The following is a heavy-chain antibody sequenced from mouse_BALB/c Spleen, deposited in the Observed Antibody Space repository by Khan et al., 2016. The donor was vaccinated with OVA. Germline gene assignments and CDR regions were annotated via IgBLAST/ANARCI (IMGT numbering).Heavy chain of an antibody. Sequence: EVQLQESGPGLVKPSQSLSLTCTVTGYSITSGYGWNWIRQFPGNKLGWMGYISYSGSTNYNPSLKSQISITPDTSTNPFFLQLNSVTTEDTATDVCARAARIKYWGQGTTLTVSS. V-gene: IGHV3-2*02. CDR3: ARAARIKY. CDR2: ISYSGST. CDR1: GYSITSGYG. J-gene: IGHJ2*01. D-gene: IGHD1-2*01.